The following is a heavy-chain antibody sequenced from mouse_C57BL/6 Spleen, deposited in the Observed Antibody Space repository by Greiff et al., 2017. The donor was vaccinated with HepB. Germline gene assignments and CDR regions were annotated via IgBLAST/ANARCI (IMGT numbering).Heavy chain of an antibody. D-gene: IGHD1-1*01. CDR1: GYTFTSYW. J-gene: IGHJ4*01. Sequence: VQLQQPGAELVKPGASVKLSCKASGYTFTSYWMHWVKQRPGQGLEWIGMIHPNSGSTNYNEKFKSKATLTVDKSSSTAYMQLSSLTSEDSAVYYCARWGFITTGYAMDYWGQGTSVTVSS. CDR3: ARWGFITTGYAMDY. V-gene: IGHV1-64*01. CDR2: IHPNSGST.